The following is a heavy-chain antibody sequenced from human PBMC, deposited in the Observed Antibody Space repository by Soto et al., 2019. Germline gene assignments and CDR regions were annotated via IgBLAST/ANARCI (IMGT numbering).Heavy chain of an antibody. J-gene: IGHJ6*02. V-gene: IGHV4-59*08. Sequence: PSETLSLTCTVSGGSISSYYLSWIRQPPGKGLEWIGYIYYSGSTNYNPSLKSRVTISVDTSKNQFSLKLSSVTAADTAVYYCARLGDFWSGYYLHGMDVWGQRTTVTVSS. CDR3: ARLGDFWSGYYLHGMDV. CDR1: GGSISSYY. CDR2: IYYSGST. D-gene: IGHD3-3*01.